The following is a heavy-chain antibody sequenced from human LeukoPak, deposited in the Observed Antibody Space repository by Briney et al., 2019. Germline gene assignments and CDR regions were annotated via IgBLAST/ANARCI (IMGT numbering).Heavy chain of an antibody. CDR2: IYYSGST. CDR1: GGSISSSY. V-gene: IGHV4-59*01. D-gene: IGHD6-6*01. CDR3: ATGGSSSWNWFDP. J-gene: IGHJ5*02. Sequence: KPSGTLSLTCTVSGGSISSSYWSWIRQPPGKGLEWIGYIYYSGSTNYNPSLKSRVTISVDTSKNQCSLRLSSVTAADTAVYYCATGGSSSWNWFDPWGQGTLVTVSS.